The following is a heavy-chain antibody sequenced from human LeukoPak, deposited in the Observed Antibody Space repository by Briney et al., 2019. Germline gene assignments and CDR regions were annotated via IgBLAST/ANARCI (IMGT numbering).Heavy chain of an antibody. CDR1: GFTFSSYA. V-gene: IGHV3-30*02. CDR2: IRYDGSNT. CDR3: AKDSIAALDY. D-gene: IGHD6-6*01. Sequence: GGSLRLSCAASGFTFSSYAMHWVRQAPGKGLEWVAFIRYDGSNTYYADSVKGRFTISRDNSKNTLYLQMNSLRAEDTAVSYCAKDSIAALDYWGQGTLVTVSS. J-gene: IGHJ4*02.